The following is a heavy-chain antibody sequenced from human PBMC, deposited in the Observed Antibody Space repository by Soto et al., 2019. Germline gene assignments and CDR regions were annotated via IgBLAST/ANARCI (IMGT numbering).Heavy chain of an antibody. V-gene: IGHV4-59*01. J-gene: IGHJ6*02. D-gene: IGHD4-17*01. CDR1: GGSISSYY. Sequence: SGTLSLTCTVSGGSISSYYWSWIRQPPGKGLEWIGYIYYSGSTNYNPSLKSRVTISVDTSKNQFSLKLSSVTAADTAVYYCARTVTKSYGMDVWGQGTTVTVSS. CDR2: IYYSGST. CDR3: ARTVTKSYGMDV.